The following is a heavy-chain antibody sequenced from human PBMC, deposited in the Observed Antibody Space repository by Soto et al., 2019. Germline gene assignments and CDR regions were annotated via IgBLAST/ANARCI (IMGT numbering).Heavy chain of an antibody. J-gene: IGHJ5*02. CDR3: AREGRAGYYDFWSGYYPSWFDP. D-gene: IGHD3-3*01. CDR1: GGSVSSGSYY. CDR2: IYYSGST. V-gene: IGHV4-61*01. Sequence: SETLSLTCTVSGGSVSSGSYYWSWIRQPPGKGLEWIGYIYYSGSTNYNPSLKSRVTISVDTSKNQFSLKLSSVTAADTAVYYCAREGRAGYYDFWSGYYPSWFDPWGQGPLVTVSS.